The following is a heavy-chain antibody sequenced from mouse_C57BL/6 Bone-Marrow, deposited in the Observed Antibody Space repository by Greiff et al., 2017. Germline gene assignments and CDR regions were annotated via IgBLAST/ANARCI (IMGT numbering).Heavy chain of an antibody. CDR2: INPSSGYT. CDR1: GYTFTSYW. J-gene: IGHJ1*03. D-gene: IGHD1-1*02. V-gene: IGHV1-7*01. Sequence: QVQLQQSGAELAKPGASVKLSCKASGYTFTSYWMHWVNQRPGQGLEWIGYINPSSGYTKYNQKFKDTATLTADKSSSTAYMQLSSLPYEDSAVYDGARRGSDGYFDVWGTGTTDTVSS. CDR3: ARRGSDGYFDV.